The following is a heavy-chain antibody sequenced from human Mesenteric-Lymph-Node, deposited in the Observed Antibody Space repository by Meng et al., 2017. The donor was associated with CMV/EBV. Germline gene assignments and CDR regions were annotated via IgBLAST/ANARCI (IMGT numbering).Heavy chain of an antibody. V-gene: IGHV4-34*01. CDR2: INHSGST. CDR3: ATAPRWRYCSSTSCVPSYYYYGMDV. J-gene: IGHJ6*02. Sequence: SQTLSLTCAVYGGSFSGYYWSWIRQPPGKGLEWIGEINHSGSTNYNPSLKSRVTISVDTSKNQFSLKLSSVTAADTAVYYCATAPRWRYCSSTSCVPSYYYYGMDVWGQGTTVTVSS. CDR1: GGSFSGYY. D-gene: IGHD2-2*01.